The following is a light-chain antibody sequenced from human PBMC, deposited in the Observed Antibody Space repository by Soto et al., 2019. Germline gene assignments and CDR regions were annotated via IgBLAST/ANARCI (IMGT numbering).Light chain of an antibody. J-gene: IGKJ1*01. Sequence: EIVFTQAPGTLSLSPGERATLSCRASQSVTSNYLAWYQQRPGQAPRLLIYAASSRATGIPDRFSGSGSGTDFTLTISRLEPEDFAVYHCQQYGESRTFGQGTKVDTK. CDR3: QQYGESRT. CDR1: QSVTSNY. CDR2: AAS. V-gene: IGKV3-20*01.